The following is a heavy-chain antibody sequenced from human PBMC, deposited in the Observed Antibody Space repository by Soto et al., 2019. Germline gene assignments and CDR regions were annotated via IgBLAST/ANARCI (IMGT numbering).Heavy chain of an antibody. V-gene: IGHV4-4*02. CDR2: IYHSGST. Sequence: SETLSLTCAVSGGSISSSNWWSWVRQPPGKGLEWIGEIYHSGSTNYNPSLKSRVTISVDKSKNQFSLKLSSVTAADTAVYYPDRVEVAGTRVDYWRQGPLVTVSS. CDR3: DRVEVAGTRVDY. CDR1: GGSISSSNW. J-gene: IGHJ4*02. D-gene: IGHD6-19*01.